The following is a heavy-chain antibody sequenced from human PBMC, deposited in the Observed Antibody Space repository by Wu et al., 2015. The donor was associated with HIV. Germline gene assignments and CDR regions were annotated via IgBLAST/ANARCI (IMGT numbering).Heavy chain of an antibody. CDR2: ISPLFGTP. CDR1: GATFTSFV. CDR3: VRRRPEWRYFDS. Sequence: QVHLEQSGAEVKKSGSSVKLSCKASGATFTSFVITWVRQVPGQGLEWMGGISPLFGTPDYAQKFQERITITADKSTHTAYLELSSLSSEDSAIYYCVRRRPEWRYFDSVGPGERWSLSPQ. J-gene: IGHJ4*02. D-gene: IGHD3-3*01. V-gene: IGHV1-69*14.